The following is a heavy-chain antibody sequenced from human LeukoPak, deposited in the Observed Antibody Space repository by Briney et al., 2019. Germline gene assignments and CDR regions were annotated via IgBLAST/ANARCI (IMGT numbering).Heavy chain of an antibody. Sequence: SETLSLTCTVSGGSISGISYYWGWIRQPPGKGLEWIGSIYYSGSTYYSPSLKSRVTISVDTSKNQFSLKLSSVTAADTAVYYCARHPAYYYDSFGAFDTWGQGTMVTVSS. J-gene: IGHJ3*02. D-gene: IGHD3-22*01. CDR1: GGSISGISYY. CDR2: IYYSGST. V-gene: IGHV4-39*01. CDR3: ARHPAYYYDSFGAFDT.